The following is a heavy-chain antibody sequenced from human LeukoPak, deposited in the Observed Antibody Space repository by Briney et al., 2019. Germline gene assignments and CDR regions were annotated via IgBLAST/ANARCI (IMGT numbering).Heavy chain of an antibody. D-gene: IGHD3-10*01. Sequence: PSETLSLTCTVSGGSISSSSYYWGWIRQPPGKGLEWVSYISSSGSTIYYADSVKGRFTISRDNAKNSLYLQMNSLRAEDTAVYYCARAAVGWFGELYLDYWGQGTLVTVSS. CDR2: ISSSGSTI. CDR3: ARAAVGWFGELYLDY. CDR1: GGSISSSSYY. V-gene: IGHV3-11*04. J-gene: IGHJ4*02.